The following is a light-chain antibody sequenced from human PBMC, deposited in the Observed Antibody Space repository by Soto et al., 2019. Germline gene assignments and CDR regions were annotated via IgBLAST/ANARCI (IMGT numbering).Light chain of an antibody. J-gene: IGKJ4*01. CDR3: QQYNNWPLT. Sequence: EIVMTQSPATLSVSPGERATLSCRASQSVSSNLAWYQQKPGQAPRLLIYGASTRATGIPARFSGSGSGTAFTLTISSLQSEDFEVYYCQQYNNWPLTFGGGTKVEIK. CDR1: QSVSSN. V-gene: IGKV3-15*01. CDR2: GAS.